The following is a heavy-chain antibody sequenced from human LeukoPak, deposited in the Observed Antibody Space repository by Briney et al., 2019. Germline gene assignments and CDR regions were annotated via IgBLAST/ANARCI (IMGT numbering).Heavy chain of an antibody. V-gene: IGHV4-34*01. CDR2: INHSGST. CDR3: AKNEQWLGIDP. CDR1: GGSFSGYY. J-gene: IGHJ5*02. Sequence: SETLSLTCAVYGGSFSGYYWSWIRQPPGKGLEWIGEINHSGSTNYNPSLKSRVTISVDTSKNQFSLKLSSVTAADTAVYYCAKNEQWLGIDPLGQGTLVTVSS. D-gene: IGHD6-19*01.